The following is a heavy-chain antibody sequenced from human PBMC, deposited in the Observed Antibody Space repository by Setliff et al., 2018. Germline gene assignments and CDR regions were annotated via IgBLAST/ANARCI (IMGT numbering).Heavy chain of an antibody. CDR1: GYSISSGY. J-gene: IGHJ1*01. CDR3: ARDSSADYYDNDYFKY. V-gene: IGHV3-7*01. CDR2: IKQDGSTK. Sequence: ETLSLTCTVSGYSISSGYIWGWIRQPPGKGLEWVADIKQDGSTKYYLDSVKGRFTISRDNAKRSLYLQMNSLRVEDTALYYCARDSSADYYDNDYFKYWGQGALVTVSS. D-gene: IGHD2-21*02.